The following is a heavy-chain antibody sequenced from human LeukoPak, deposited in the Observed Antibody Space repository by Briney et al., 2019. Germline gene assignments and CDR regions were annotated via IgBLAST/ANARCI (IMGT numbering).Heavy chain of an antibody. J-gene: IGHJ6*04. V-gene: IGHV3-11*04. CDR2: ISSSGNSI. D-gene: IGHD2-15*01. CDR3: GRDLWDTPRGISSSKRAV. CDR1: GFTFSDYY. Sequence: GGSLRLSCAASGFTFSDYYINWIRQAPGKGLEWLSYISSSGNSIYYADSVKGRFTISRDNAKNSLYLQMNSLRAEDTAVYYCGRDLWDTPRGISSSKRAVWGKGPRSPSPQ.